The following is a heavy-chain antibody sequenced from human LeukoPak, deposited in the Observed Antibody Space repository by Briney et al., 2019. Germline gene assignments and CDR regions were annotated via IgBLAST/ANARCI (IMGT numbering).Heavy chain of an antibody. CDR2: IYSGGST. CDR1: GFTVGSNY. CDR3: ARDTPTEGGLWFGELLGGMDV. V-gene: IGHV3-66*01. Sequence: GGSLRLSCAASGFTVGSNYMIWVRQAPGKGLEWVSVIYSGGSTYYADSVKGRFTISRDNSKNTLYLQMNSLRAEDTAVYYCARDTPTEGGLWFGELLGGMDVWGQGTTVTVSS. J-gene: IGHJ6*02. D-gene: IGHD3-10*01.